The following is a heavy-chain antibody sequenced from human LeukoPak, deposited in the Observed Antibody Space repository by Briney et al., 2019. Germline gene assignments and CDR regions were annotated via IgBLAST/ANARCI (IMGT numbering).Heavy chain of an antibody. J-gene: IGHJ6*03. D-gene: IGHD2-15*01. V-gene: IGHV3-7*01. CDR1: GFTFSSYW. CDR3: ARDLVVAGTPYYMDV. CDR2: IKQDGSEK. Sequence: GGSLRLSCAASGFTFSSYWMSWVRQAPGKGLEWVANIKQDGSEKYYVDSVKGRFTISRDNAKNSLYLQMNSLRAEDTAVYYCARDLVVAGTPYYMDVWGKGTTVTIS.